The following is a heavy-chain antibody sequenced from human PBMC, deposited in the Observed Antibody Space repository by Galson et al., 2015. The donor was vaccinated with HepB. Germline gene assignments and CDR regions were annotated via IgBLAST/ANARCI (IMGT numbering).Heavy chain of an antibody. CDR2: INAGNGNT. CDR3: ARDTLGDAWFDP. D-gene: IGHD2-21*02. V-gene: IGHV1-3*01. CDR1: GYTFTSYA. Sequence: SVKVSCKASGYTFTSYAMHWVRQAPGQRLEWMGWINAGNGNTKYSQKFQGRVTITRDTSASTAYMELSSLRSEDTAVYYCARDTLGDAWFDPWGQGTLVTVSS. J-gene: IGHJ5*02.